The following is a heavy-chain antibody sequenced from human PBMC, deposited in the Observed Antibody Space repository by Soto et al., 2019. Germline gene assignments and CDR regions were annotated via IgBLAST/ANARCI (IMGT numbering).Heavy chain of an antibody. Sequence: PGDSLKISCKASGYIIKNYWIGWVRQMPGQGLEWMGIIFPGDSDTRYSPSFQGHVTISVDKSISTAYVQWSSLKASDSAIYYCFRGGVTSRTFDYWGQGTLVTVSS. CDR1: GYIIKNYW. J-gene: IGHJ4*02. D-gene: IGHD3-16*01. V-gene: IGHV5-51*01. CDR2: IFPGDSDT. CDR3: FRGGVTSRTFDY.